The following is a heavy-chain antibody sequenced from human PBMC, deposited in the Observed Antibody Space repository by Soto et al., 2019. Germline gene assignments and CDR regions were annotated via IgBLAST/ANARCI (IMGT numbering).Heavy chain of an antibody. J-gene: IGHJ5*02. CDR3: ARAMIGNGGRGWFDP. CDR1: GGYITTYY. V-gene: IGHV4-59*01. Sequence: PSETLSLTCSVSGGYITTYYWSWLRQSPGKGLEWIGYIYHTGRGDYTPSFAGRATISPDTSKNHFSLTLSSVTAADTAVYYCARAMIGNGGRGWFDPWGQGALVTVSS. CDR2: IYHTGRG. D-gene: IGHD2-8*01.